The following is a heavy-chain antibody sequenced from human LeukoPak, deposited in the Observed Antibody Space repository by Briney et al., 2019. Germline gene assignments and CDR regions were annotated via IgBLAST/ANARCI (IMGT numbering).Heavy chain of an antibody. CDR2: IYYSGST. Sequence: SETLSLTCTVSGGSISSSSYYWGWIRQPPGRGLEWIGRIYYSGSTYYNPSLKSRVTISVDTSKNQFSLKLSSVTAADTAVYYCARGLMITFGGVNTPDYWGQGTLVTVSS. D-gene: IGHD3-16*01. V-gene: IGHV4-39*07. CDR3: ARGLMITFGGVNTPDY. CDR1: GGSISSSSYY. J-gene: IGHJ4*02.